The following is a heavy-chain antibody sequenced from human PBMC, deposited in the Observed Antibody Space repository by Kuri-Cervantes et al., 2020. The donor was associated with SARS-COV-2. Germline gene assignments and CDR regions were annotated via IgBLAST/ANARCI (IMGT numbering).Heavy chain of an antibody. D-gene: IGHD3-10*01. CDR3: ARGMVRGIIRYYYYAMDV. Sequence: TGNVSGKASGYTFSSYYMYWVRQAPGQGLEWMGWINPNSGGTNYAQNFQGWVTMTRDTSISTAYMELSRLRSDDTAVYYCARGMVRGIIRYYYYAMDVWGQGTTVTVSS. J-gene: IGHJ6*02. V-gene: IGHV1-2*04. CDR1: GYTFSSYY. CDR2: INPNSGGT.